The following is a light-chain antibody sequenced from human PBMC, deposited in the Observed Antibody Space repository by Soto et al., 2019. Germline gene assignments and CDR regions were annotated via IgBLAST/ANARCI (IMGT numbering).Light chain of an antibody. CDR3: QHYNSYPIT. CDR2: AAS. J-gene: IGKJ5*01. Sequence: DIQMTQSPSSLSAPVGDRVTITCRASQDISNYLAWFQQKPGKAPKSLMSAASSLQSGVPSRFSGSGSGTDFTLTISSLQPEDSATYYCQHYNSYPITFGQGTRLEIK. CDR1: QDISNY. V-gene: IGKV1-16*01.